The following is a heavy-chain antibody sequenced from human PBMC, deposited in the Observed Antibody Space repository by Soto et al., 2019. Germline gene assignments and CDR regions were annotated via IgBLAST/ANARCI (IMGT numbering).Heavy chain of an antibody. CDR2: ISYDGSNK. CDR3: ARSGGSYFGPFDS. CDR1: GFTFRRYT. V-gene: IGHV3-30-3*01. D-gene: IGHD1-26*01. J-gene: IGHJ4*01. Sequence: GGSLRLSCAASGFTFRRYTMHWVRQAPGKGLEWVAVISYDGSNKYYADYVKGRFTISRDNSKNTLYVQMNRLRAEDTAVFYCARSGGSYFGPFDSWGHGTLVTVSS.